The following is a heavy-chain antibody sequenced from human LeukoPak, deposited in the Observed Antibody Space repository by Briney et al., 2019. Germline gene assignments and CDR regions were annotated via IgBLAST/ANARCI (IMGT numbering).Heavy chain of an antibody. CDR2: IYYSGST. J-gene: IGHJ3*02. Sequence: PSETLSLTCTVSGGSISSYYWSWIRQPPGKGLEWIGYIYYSGSTNYNPSLKSRVTISVDTSKNQFSLKLSSVTAADTAVYYCARDGHTYGDDAFDIWGQGTMVTVSS. V-gene: IGHV4-59*01. CDR1: GGSISSYY. CDR3: ARDGHTYGDDAFDI. D-gene: IGHD4-17*01.